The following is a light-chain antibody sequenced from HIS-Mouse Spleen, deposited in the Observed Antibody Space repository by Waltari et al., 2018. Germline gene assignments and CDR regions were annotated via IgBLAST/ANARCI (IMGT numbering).Light chain of an antibody. CDR3: QAWDSSTVV. J-gene: IGLJ2*01. CDR1: KLGDKY. CDR2: QDS. Sequence: SYELTQPPSVSVSPGQTASIPCSGDKLGDKYACWYQQKPGQSPVLVIYQDSKRPSGCPERFLGSNSGNTATLTISGTQAMDEADYYCQAWDSSTVVFGGGTKLTVL. V-gene: IGLV3-1*01.